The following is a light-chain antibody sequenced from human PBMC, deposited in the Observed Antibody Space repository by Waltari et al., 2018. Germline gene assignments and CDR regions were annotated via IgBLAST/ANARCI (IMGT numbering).Light chain of an antibody. Sequence: QSALTQPASVSGSPGQSLTISCSGTTSTVGSYTLVPWYQQHPGKAPRLIIYEGSARPSGISNRFSGSTSANTASLTISGLQTEDEADYYCCSYAGSSTWVFGGGTKVTVL. CDR3: CSYAGSSTWV. J-gene: IGLJ3*02. V-gene: IGLV2-23*01. CDR1: TSTVGSYTL. CDR2: EGS.